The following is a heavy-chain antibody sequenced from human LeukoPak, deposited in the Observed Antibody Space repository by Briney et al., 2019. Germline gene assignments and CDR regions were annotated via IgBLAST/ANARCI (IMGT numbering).Heavy chain of an antibody. CDR2: ISAYNGNT. D-gene: IGHD3-3*01. CDR3: ARGGTIFGVVDRGDWFDP. J-gene: IGHJ5*02. Sequence: ASVRVSCKASGYTFTSYGISWVRQAPGQGLEWMGWISAYNGNTNYAQKLQGRVTMTTDTSTSTAYMELRSLRSDDTAVYYCARGGTIFGVVDRGDWFDPWGQGTLVTVSS. CDR1: GYTFTSYG. V-gene: IGHV1-18*01.